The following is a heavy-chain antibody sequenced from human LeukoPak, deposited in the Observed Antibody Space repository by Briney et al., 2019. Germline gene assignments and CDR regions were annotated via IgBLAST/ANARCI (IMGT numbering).Heavy chain of an antibody. J-gene: IGHJ4*02. D-gene: IGHD6-19*01. Sequence: PSETLSLTCAVYGGSFSGYYWSWLRQPPGKGLEWIGEINHSGSTNYNPSLKSRVTISVDTSKNQFSLKLSSVTAADTAVYYCARRSQWLAYDYWGQGIRVTVSS. CDR2: INHSGST. V-gene: IGHV4-34*01. CDR1: GGSFSGYY. CDR3: ARRSQWLAYDY.